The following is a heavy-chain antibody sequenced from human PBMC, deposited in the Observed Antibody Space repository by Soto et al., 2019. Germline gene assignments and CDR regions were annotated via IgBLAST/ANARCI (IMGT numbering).Heavy chain of an antibody. J-gene: IGHJ3*02. CDR1: GYTLTELS. V-gene: IGHV1-24*01. CDR2: FDPEDGEA. Sequence: ASVKVSCKVSGYTLTELSMHWVRQAPGKGLEWMGGFDPEDGEAIYAQKFQGRVTMTEDTSTDTAYMELSSLRSEDTAVYYCATGAYDSSGYYYVRAFDIWGQGTMVTVSS. D-gene: IGHD3-22*01. CDR3: ATGAYDSSGYYYVRAFDI.